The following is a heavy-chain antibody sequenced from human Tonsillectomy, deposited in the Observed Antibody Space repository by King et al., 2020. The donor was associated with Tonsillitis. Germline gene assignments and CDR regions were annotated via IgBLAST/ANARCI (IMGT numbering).Heavy chain of an antibody. CDR1: GYSFTSYW. V-gene: IGHV5-51*01. CDR3: ARHPRPGGDNSHWYFDY. D-gene: IGHD1-1*01. J-gene: IGHJ4*02. Sequence: QLVQSGAEVKKPGESLKISCKGSGYSFTSYWIGWVRQMPGKGLEWMGIIYPGDSDTRYSPPFQGQVTISADKSISTAYLQWSSLKASDTAMYYCARHPRPGGDNSHWYFDYWGQGTLVTVSS. CDR2: IYPGDSDT.